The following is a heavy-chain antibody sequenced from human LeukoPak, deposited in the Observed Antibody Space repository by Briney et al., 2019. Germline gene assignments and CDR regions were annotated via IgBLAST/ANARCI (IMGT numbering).Heavy chain of an antibody. CDR1: GFTFNDYY. V-gene: IGHV3-11*01. CDR2: INIGCTNT. J-gene: IGHJ5*02. Sequence: GGSLRLFCAASGFTFNDYYMSWIRQAPGKGLEWLSYINIGCTNTHYADSVKGRFTISRDNAKKSLYLEMNNLRAEDTAVYYCATDGAGFDTWGQGVLVTVSS. CDR3: ATDGAGFDT.